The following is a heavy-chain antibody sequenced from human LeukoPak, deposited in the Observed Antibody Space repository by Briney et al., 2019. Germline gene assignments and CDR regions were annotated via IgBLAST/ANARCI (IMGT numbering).Heavy chain of an antibody. J-gene: IGHJ4*02. CDR2: IYHSGST. V-gene: IGHV4-39*07. Sequence: SETLSLTCTVSGGSISSSSYYWGWIRQPPGKGLEWIGEIYHSGSTNYNPSLKSRVTISVDKSKNQFSLKLSSVTAADTAVYYCASLVGIQLSNWWGQGTLVTVSS. CDR3: ASLVGIQLSNW. D-gene: IGHD5-18*01. CDR1: GGSISSSSYY.